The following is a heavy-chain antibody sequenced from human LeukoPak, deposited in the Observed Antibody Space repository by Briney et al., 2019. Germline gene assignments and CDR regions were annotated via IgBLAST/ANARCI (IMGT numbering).Heavy chain of an antibody. CDR1: GGSISSSSYY. D-gene: IGHD3-10*01. Sequence: SETLSLTCTVSGGSISSSSYYWGWIRQPPGKGLEWIGYIYYSRGTMYNPSLKSRVTISIDTSKSQLSLKVNSVTAADTAVYYCARYGSGIDLWGRGTLVTVSS. V-gene: IGHV4-61*05. CDR2: IYYSRGT. CDR3: ARYGSGIDL. J-gene: IGHJ2*01.